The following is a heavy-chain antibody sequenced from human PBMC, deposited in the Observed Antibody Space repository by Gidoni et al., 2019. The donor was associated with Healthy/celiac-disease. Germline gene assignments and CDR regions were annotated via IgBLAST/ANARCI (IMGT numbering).Heavy chain of an antibody. J-gene: IGHJ6*02. Sequence: QVQLVQSGAEVKKPGSSVKVSCKASGGTFSSYAISWVRQAPGQGLEWMGGIIPIFGTANYAQKFQGRVTITADESTSTAYMELSSLRSEDTAVYYCARSHIVLMVYAASYYYYGMDVWGQGTTVTVSS. CDR1: GGTFSSYA. V-gene: IGHV1-69*01. CDR2: IIPIFGTA. CDR3: ARSHIVLMVYAASYYYYGMDV. D-gene: IGHD2-8*01.